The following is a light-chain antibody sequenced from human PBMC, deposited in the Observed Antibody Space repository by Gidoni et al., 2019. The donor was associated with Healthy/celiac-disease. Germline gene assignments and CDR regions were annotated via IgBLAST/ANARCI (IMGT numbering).Light chain of an antibody. Sequence: QSALTQPPSPSGSPGQSVTISCTGTSSDVGGYNYVSWYQQHPGKAPKLMIYEVSKRPSGVPERFSGSKSGNTASLTGSGLQAEDEADYYCSSYAGSNIVFGGGTKLTVL. CDR2: EVS. CDR1: SSDVGGYNY. J-gene: IGLJ2*01. CDR3: SSYAGSNIV. V-gene: IGLV2-8*01.